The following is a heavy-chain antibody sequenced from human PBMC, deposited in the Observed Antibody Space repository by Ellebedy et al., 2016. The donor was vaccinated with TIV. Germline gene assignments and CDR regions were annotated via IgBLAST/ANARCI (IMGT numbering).Heavy chain of an antibody. CDR1: GGSFSNSY. J-gene: IGHJ4*02. Sequence: SETLSLXXVVYGGSFSNSYWSWIRQPPGKGLEWIGNINHSGSANYNPSLKSRVTMSVDTSKNQFSLKLNSVTAADTAVYYCASGSTYAWELAAYWGQGILVTVSS. D-gene: IGHD3-10*01. CDR3: ASGSTYAWELAAY. V-gene: IGHV4-34*01. CDR2: INHSGSA.